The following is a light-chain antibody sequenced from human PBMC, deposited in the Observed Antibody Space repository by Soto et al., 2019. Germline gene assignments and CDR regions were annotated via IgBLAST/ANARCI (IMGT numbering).Light chain of an antibody. J-gene: IGKJ5*01. CDR3: QQYNKWPIT. CDR2: GAS. V-gene: IGKV3-15*01. CDR1: QSVSNN. Sequence: IVMTQSPASLSVSPGEGATLSCRASQSVSNNLAWYQQKPGQAPRLLIYGASTRATGIPARFSGSGSGTDFTLTISSLQSEDFAVYYCQQYNKWPITFGQGTRLEIK.